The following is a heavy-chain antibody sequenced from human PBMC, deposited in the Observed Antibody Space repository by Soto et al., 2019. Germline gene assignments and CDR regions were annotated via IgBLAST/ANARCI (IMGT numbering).Heavy chain of an antibody. J-gene: IGHJ6*02. V-gene: IGHV3-30*18. CDR1: GFTFSSYG. D-gene: IGHD2-8*01. CDR3: AKDNVLMAYLPKYYYGMDV. Sequence: QVQLVESGGGVVQPGRSLRLSCAASGFTFSSYGMHWVRQAPGKGLEWVAVISYDGSNKYYADSVKGRFTISRDNSKNTLYLQMNSLRPEDTAVYYCAKDNVLMAYLPKYYYGMDVWGQGTTVTVSS. CDR2: ISYDGSNK.